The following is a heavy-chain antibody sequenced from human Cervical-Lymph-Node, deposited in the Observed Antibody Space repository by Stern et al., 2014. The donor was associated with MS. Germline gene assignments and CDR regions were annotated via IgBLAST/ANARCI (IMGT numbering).Heavy chain of an antibody. D-gene: IGHD1-26*01. CDR3: ARLDVALASGFDV. CDR1: GASTSSGIYY. Sequence: QVQLQESGPGLVRPSQTLSLTCTVSGASTSSGIYYWSWIRQHPEKGLVWIGFIHYNGGSSYYNPSLESRVTISLGTSKSQFSLNMRSRTAADTAIYCCARLDVALASGFDVWGQGTMITVSS. CDR2: IHYNGGSS. J-gene: IGHJ3*01. V-gene: IGHV4-31*03.